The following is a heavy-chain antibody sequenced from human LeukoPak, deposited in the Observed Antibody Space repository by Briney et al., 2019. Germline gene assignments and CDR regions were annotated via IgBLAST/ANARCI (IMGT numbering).Heavy chain of an antibody. CDR3: ARDNGWSADF. V-gene: IGHV3-7*03. D-gene: IGHD2-15*01. CDR1: GFTFSRHW. CDR2: IKQDGSAK. Sequence: GGSLRLSCAASGFTFSRHWMYWVRQAPGKGLEWVANIKQDGSAKPYVDSVKGRFTISRDNAKNSLFLQVNSLRAEDTAVYYCARDNGWSADFWGQGTLVTVSS. J-gene: IGHJ4*02.